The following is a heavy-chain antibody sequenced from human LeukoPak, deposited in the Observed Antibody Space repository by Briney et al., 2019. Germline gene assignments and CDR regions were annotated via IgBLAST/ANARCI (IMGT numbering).Heavy chain of an antibody. Sequence: GGSLRLSCAASGFTFSTYDMTWVRQAPGKGLEWVSSISSSSTYIYYADSVKGRFTISRDNSKNTLYLQMNSLRAEDTAVYYCARDRRSSGPNDAFDIWGQGTMVTVSS. J-gene: IGHJ3*02. CDR1: GFTFSTYD. D-gene: IGHD3-22*01. CDR3: ARDRRSSGPNDAFDI. CDR2: ISSSSTYI. V-gene: IGHV3-21*04.